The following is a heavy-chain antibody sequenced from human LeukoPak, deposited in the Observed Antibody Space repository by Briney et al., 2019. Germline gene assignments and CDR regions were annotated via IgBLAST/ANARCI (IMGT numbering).Heavy chain of an antibody. CDR2: IYYSGST. CDR1: GGSISSYY. D-gene: IGHD3-10*01. CDR3: ARSRFDAFDI. J-gene: IGHJ3*02. V-gene: IGHV4-59*01. Sequence: SSETLSLTCTVSGGSISSYYWSWIRQPPGKGLEWIGYIYYSGSTNYNPSLKSRVTISVDTSKNQFSLKLSSVTAADTAVYYCARSRFDAFDIWGQGTMVTVSS.